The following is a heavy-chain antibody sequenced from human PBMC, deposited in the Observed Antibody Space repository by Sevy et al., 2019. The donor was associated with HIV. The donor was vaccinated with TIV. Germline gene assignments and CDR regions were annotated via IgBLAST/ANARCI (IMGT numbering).Heavy chain of an antibody. CDR2: ISAYNGNT. D-gene: IGHD3-22*01. Sequence: ASVKVSCKASGYTVTSYGISWVRQAPGQGLEWMGWISAYNGNTNYAQKLQGRVTMTTDTSTSTAYMELRSLRSDDTAVYYCAREGHYYDSSGYYFEFDYWGQGTLVTVSS. J-gene: IGHJ4*02. V-gene: IGHV1-18*01. CDR1: GYTVTSYG. CDR3: AREGHYYDSSGYYFEFDY.